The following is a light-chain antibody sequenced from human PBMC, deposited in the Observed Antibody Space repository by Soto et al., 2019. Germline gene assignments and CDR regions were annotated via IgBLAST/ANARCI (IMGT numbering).Light chain of an antibody. V-gene: IGKV3-15*01. Sequence: EIVLTQSPATLSVSPGERATLSCRASQSVSGNLAWYQQKPGQAPRLLMYGASIRATGFPDRFSGSGSGTEFTLTISSLQSEDFAVYYCQQYNNWPPLTFGGGTRWIS. CDR3: QQYNNWPPLT. CDR2: GAS. CDR1: QSVSGN. J-gene: IGKJ4*01.